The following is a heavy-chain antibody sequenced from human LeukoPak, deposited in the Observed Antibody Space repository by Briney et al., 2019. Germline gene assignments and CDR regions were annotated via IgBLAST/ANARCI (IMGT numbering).Heavy chain of an antibody. V-gene: IGHV1-8*03. Sequence: ASVKVSCKASGYTFTSYDINWVRQATGQGLEWMGWMNPNSGNTGYAQKFQGRVTITRNTSISTAYMELSSLRSEDTAVYYCARVTAAAGYWYYYYMDVWGKGTTVTVSS. D-gene: IGHD6-13*01. CDR2: MNPNSGNT. J-gene: IGHJ6*03. CDR3: ARVTAAAGYWYYYYMDV. CDR1: GYTFTSYD.